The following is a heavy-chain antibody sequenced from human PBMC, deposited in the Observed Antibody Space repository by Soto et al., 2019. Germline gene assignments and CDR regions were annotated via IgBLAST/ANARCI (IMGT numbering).Heavy chain of an antibody. J-gene: IGHJ4*02. CDR3: AKPVGHMWLSSYYFDY. V-gene: IGHV3-30*18. D-gene: IGHD6-19*01. CDR2: ISYDGSNK. Sequence: GGSLRLSCAASGFTFSSYGIHWIRQAPGKGLEWVAVISYDGSNKYYADSVKGRFTISRDNSKNTLYLQMNSLRAEDTAVYYCAKPVGHMWLSSYYFDYWGQGTLVTVSS. CDR1: GFTFSSYG.